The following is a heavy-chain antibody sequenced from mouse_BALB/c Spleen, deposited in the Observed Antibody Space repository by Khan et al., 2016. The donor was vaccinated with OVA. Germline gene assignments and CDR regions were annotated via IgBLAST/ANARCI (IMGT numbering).Heavy chain of an antibody. Sequence: IQLVQSGPELVKPGASVKISCKASGYSFTGYFMNWVMQSHGKSLEWIGRINPHIGETFYNQKFKGKATLTVDESSSTAHMELRNLASEDSAVYYCARSYRSDFDYWGQGTTLTVSS. J-gene: IGHJ2*01. D-gene: IGHD1-1*01. CDR2: INPHIGET. CDR1: GYSFTGYF. V-gene: IGHV1-20*02. CDR3: ARSYRSDFDY.